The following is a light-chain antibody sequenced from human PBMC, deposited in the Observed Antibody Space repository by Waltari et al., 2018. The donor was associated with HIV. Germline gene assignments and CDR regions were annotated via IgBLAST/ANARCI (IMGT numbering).Light chain of an antibody. CDR1: SSDIATY. CDR3: ASYTRTSTVV. Sequence: QSALTQPASVSGSLGQSITISCIGTSSDIATYVSWYQHHPDNAPRLVIYVANTRPSGIPLRCCGSKSGNTASLTISGLQAEDEADYYCASYTRTSTVVFGGGTKVTVL. J-gene: IGLJ3*02. V-gene: IGLV2-14*01. CDR2: VAN.